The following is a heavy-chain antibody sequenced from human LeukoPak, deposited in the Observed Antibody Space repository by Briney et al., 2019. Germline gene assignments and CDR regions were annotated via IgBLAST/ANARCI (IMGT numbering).Heavy chain of an antibody. Sequence: GGSLRLSCAASGFTFSSYAMSWVRQAPGKGLEWVSAISGSGGSTYYADSVKGRFTISRDNSKNTLYLQMNSLRAEDTAVYYCAKDSEQWLVGSMDYWGQGTLVTVSS. CDR1: GFTFSSYA. CDR2: ISGSGGST. V-gene: IGHV3-23*01. CDR3: AKDSEQWLVGSMDY. D-gene: IGHD6-19*01. J-gene: IGHJ4*02.